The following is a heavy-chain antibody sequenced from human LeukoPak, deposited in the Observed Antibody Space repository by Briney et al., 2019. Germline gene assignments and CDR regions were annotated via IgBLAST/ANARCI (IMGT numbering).Heavy chain of an antibody. D-gene: IGHD7-27*01. CDR2: IYPGDSDT. J-gene: IGHJ3*02. V-gene: IGHV5-51*01. CDR1: GYSFTSYW. CDR3: ARRVSATGDRNAFDI. Sequence: HGESLKISCKGPGYSFTSYWIGWVRQMPGKGLEWMGIIYPGDSDTRYSPSFQGQVTISADKSISTAYLQWSSLKASDTAMYYCARRVSATGDRNAFDIWGQGTMVTVSS.